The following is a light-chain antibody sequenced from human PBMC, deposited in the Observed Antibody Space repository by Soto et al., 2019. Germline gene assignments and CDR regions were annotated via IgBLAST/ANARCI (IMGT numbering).Light chain of an antibody. CDR3: QQCNNWPPNT. CDR1: QSISTY. Sequence: EILLTQSPASLSLARGQRATLSCRASQSISTYLNWYQQKPGQAPRLLIYDASNRATGIQDRFSGSGSGTDFTLTISRLEPEDFAVYYCQQCNNWPPNTFGQGTKVDIK. J-gene: IGKJ2*01. V-gene: IGKV3-11*01. CDR2: DAS.